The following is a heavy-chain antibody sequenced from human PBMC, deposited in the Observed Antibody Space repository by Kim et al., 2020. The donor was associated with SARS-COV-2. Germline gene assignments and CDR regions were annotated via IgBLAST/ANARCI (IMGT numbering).Heavy chain of an antibody. D-gene: IGHD1-26*01. J-gene: IGHJ4*02. V-gene: IGHV3-23*01. CDR3: AKDGTRVGATTLDY. Sequence: GGSLRLSCAASGFTFSSYAMSWVRQAPGKGLEWVSAISGSGGSTYYADSVKGRFTISRDNSKNTLYLQMNSLRAEDTAVYYCAKDGTRVGATTLDYWGQGTLVTVSS. CDR2: ISGSGGST. CDR1: GFTFSSYA.